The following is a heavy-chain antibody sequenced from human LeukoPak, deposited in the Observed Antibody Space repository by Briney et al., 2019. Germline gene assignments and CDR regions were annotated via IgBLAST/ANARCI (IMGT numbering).Heavy chain of an antibody. CDR1: GFTFSSYA. D-gene: IGHD2/OR15-2a*01. V-gene: IGHV3-23*01. Sequence: PGGSLRLSCAASGFTFSSYAMSWVRQAPGKGLEWVSVISGSGDSTYYADSVKGRFNISRDNSKNTLYLQMNGLRGDDAAVYYCAKGLRGYYYDAFDVWGQGTMVSVFS. CDR3: AKGLRGYYYDAFDV. J-gene: IGHJ3*01. CDR2: ISGSGDST.